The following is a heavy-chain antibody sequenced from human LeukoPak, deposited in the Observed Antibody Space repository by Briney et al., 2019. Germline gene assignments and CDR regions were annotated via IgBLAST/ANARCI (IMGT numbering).Heavy chain of an antibody. Sequence: GGSLRLSCAASGFTFSSYAMSWVRQAPGKGLEWVSYISSSSSTIYYADSVKGRFTISRDNAKNSLYLQMNSLGAEDTAAYYCARRGYGDYDWGQGTLVTVSS. CDR3: ARRGYGDYD. CDR1: GFTFSSYA. CDR2: ISSSSSTI. J-gene: IGHJ4*02. V-gene: IGHV3-48*04. D-gene: IGHD4-17*01.